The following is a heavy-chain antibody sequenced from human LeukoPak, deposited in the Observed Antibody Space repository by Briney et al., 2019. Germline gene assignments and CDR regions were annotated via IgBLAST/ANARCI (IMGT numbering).Heavy chain of an antibody. D-gene: IGHD2-15*01. V-gene: IGHV6-1*01. CDR1: GXSVSSNSSA. J-gene: IGHJ6*02. Sequence: SQTLSLTCAISGXSVSSNSSAWNWIRQSPSRGLEWLGRTYYRSKWYNDYAVSVKSRITINPDTSKNQFSLQLNSVTPEDTAVYHCARDREEGYCSGGSCYWGYYYYYGMDVWGQGTTVTVSS. CDR3: ARDREEGYCSGGSCYWGYYYYYGMDV. CDR2: TYYRSKWYN.